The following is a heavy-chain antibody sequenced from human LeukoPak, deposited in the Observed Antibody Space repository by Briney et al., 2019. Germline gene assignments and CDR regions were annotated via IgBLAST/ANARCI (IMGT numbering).Heavy chain of an antibody. CDR2: INTDGSST. J-gene: IGHJ5*02. CDR1: GFTFSSYW. D-gene: IGHD3-3*01. Sequence: GGSLRLSCAASGFTFSSYWMHWVRQAPGKGLVWVSRINTDGSSTSYADSVKGRFTISRDNAKNTLYLQMNSLRAEDTAAYYCARDWTWTIFGVVIPRFDPWGQGTLVTVSS. CDR3: ARDWTWTIFGVVIPRFDP. V-gene: IGHV3-74*01.